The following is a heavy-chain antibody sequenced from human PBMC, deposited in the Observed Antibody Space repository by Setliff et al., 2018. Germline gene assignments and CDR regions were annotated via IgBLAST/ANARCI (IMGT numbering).Heavy chain of an antibody. CDR2: INPSSGAT. CDR1: GYTFTGYY. D-gene: IGHD4-17*01. Sequence: ASVKVSCKASGYTFTGYYMYWVRQAPGQGLEWMGRINPSSGATIYAQKFQGRVTMTSDTSISTAYMELGRLRSDDTAVYYCAVHDYGGNSRWAPFDYWGQGTLVTVSS. V-gene: IGHV1-2*06. CDR3: AVHDYGGNSRWAPFDY. J-gene: IGHJ4*02.